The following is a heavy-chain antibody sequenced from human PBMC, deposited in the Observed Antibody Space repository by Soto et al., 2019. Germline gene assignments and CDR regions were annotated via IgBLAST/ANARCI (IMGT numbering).Heavy chain of an antibody. Sequence: ASVKVSCKASGGTFSTNAIIWVRQAPGHGLEWMGGIIPISGTTYYTQKFQGRVTITADEPTSTAFMELSSLKSEDTAVFYCARGYCRGGNCYSGMDVWGQGTMVTVYS. V-gene: IGHV1-69*13. CDR2: IIPISGTT. J-gene: IGHJ6*02. CDR1: GGTFSTNA. D-gene: IGHD2-15*01. CDR3: ARGYCRGGNCYSGMDV.